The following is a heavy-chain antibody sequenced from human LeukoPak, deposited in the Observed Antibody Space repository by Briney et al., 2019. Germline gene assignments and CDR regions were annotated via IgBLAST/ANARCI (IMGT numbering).Heavy chain of an antibody. D-gene: IGHD3-16*01. CDR2: INTNTGNP. J-gene: IGHJ6*03. CDR3: ARPPEGDYYYYYYMDV. V-gene: IGHV7-4-1*02. Sequence: ASVKVSCKASGYTFTSYAMNWVRQAPGQGLEWMGWINTNTGNPTYAQGFTGRFVFSLDTSVSTAYLQISSLRAEDTAVYYCARPPEGDYYYYYYMDVWGKGTTVTVSS. CDR1: GYTFTSYA.